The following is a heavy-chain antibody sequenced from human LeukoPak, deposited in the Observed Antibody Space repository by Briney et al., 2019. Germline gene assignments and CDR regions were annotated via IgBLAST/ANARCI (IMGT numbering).Heavy chain of an antibody. Sequence: GGSLRLSCAASGLIFNIYGMHWVRQAPGKGLEWVTVISYDGSNKYYADSVKGRFTISRDNSKNTLYLQMNSLRAEDTAVYYCAKGHSSSWLFDYWGQGTLATVTS. CDR2: ISYDGSNK. V-gene: IGHV3-33*06. CDR1: GLIFNIYG. D-gene: IGHD6-13*01. CDR3: AKGHSSSWLFDY. J-gene: IGHJ4*02.